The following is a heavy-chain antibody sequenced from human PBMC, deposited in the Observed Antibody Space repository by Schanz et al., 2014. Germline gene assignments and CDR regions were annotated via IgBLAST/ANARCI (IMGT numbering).Heavy chain of an antibody. D-gene: IGHD3-22*01. J-gene: IGHJ3*01. CDR1: GFKFTDYA. CDR2: ISSSSSTI. CDR3: ARGREVVAKIFEV. V-gene: IGHV3-48*01. Sequence: VQLVESGGGLVQPGGSLRLSCAASGFKFTDYAMTWVRQAPGKGLEWVSYISSSSSTIYYADSVKGRFTISRDNAKNSLYLQMNSLRAEDTGVYYCARGREVVAKIFEVWGQGTMVTVSS.